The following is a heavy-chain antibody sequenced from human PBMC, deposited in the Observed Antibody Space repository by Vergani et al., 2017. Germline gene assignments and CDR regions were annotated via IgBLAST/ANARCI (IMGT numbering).Heavy chain of an antibody. CDR2: IYYSGST. D-gene: IGHD3-10*01. Sequence: QVQLQESGPGLVKPSQTLSLTCTVSGGSISSGGYYWSWISQHPGKGLEWIGYIYYSGSTYYNPSLKSRVTIAVDTSKNQFSLKLSSVTAADTAVYYCARWDYGSGSGWFDPWGQGTLVTVSS. V-gene: IGHV4-31*03. J-gene: IGHJ5*02. CDR1: GGSISSGGYY. CDR3: ARWDYGSGSGWFDP.